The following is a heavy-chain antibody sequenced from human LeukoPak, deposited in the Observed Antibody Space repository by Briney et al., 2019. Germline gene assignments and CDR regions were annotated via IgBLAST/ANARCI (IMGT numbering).Heavy chain of an antibody. CDR1: GFTFSSYG. V-gene: IGHV3-33*06. Sequence: GRSLRLSCAASGFTFSSYGMHWVRQAPGKGLEWVAVIWYDGSNKYYADSVKGRFTISRDNSKNTLYLQMNSLRAEDTAVYYCAKDYSYYDILTGYNFDYWGQGTLVTVSS. D-gene: IGHD3-9*01. CDR3: AKDYSYYDILTGYNFDY. CDR2: IWYDGSNK. J-gene: IGHJ4*02.